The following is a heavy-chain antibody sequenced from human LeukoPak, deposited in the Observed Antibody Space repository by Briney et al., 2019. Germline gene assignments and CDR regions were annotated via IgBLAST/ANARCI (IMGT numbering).Heavy chain of an antibody. CDR1: GFTFSSYW. J-gene: IGHJ6*02. CDR2: INSDGSST. Sequence: GGSLRLSCAASGFTFSSYWMHWVRQAPGKGLVWVSRINSDGSSTSYADSVKGRFTISRDNAKNTLCLQMNSLRAEDTAVYYCARETSSGYGMDVWGQGTTVTVSS. D-gene: IGHD3-10*01. V-gene: IGHV3-74*01. CDR3: ARETSSGYGMDV.